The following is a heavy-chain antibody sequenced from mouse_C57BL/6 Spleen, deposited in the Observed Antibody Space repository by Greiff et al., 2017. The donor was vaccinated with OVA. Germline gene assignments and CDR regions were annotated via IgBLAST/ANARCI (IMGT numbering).Heavy chain of an antibody. CDR2: IRNKANNHAT. CDR1: GFTFSDAW. V-gene: IGHV6-6*01. D-gene: IGHD2-3*01. J-gene: IGHJ4*01. CDR3: TIYDGYYNYAMDY. Sequence: DVQLVESGGGLVQPGGSMKLSCAASGFTFSDAWMDWVRQSPEKGLEWVAEIRNKANNHATYYAESVKGRFTISRDDYKSSVYLQMNSLRAEDTGIYYCTIYDGYYNYAMDYWGQGTSVTVSS.